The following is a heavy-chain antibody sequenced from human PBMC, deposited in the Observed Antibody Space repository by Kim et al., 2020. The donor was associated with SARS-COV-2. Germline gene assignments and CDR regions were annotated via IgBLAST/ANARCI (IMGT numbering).Heavy chain of an antibody. Sequence: GGSLRLSCAASGFTFSSYSMNWVRQAPGKGLEWVSSISSSSSYIYYADSVKGRFTISRDNAKNSLYLQMNSLRAEDTAVYYCAREGVTTVTTYYYGMDVWGQGTTVTVSS. V-gene: IGHV3-21*01. D-gene: IGHD4-17*01. CDR2: ISSSSSYI. CDR1: GFTFSSYS. CDR3: AREGVTTVTTYYYGMDV. J-gene: IGHJ6*02.